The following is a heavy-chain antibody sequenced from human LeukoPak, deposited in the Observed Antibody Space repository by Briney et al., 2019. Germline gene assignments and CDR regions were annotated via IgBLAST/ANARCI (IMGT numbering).Heavy chain of an antibody. CDR3: ARDGYGSGSPFDY. CDR2: INHSGST. Sequence: PSETLSLTCAVYGGSFSGYYWSWIRQPPGKGLEWIGEINHSGSTNYNPSLKSRVTISVDTSKNQFSLKLSSVTAADTAVYYCARDGYGSGSPFDYWGQGTLVTVSS. D-gene: IGHD3-10*01. CDR1: GGSFSGYY. J-gene: IGHJ4*02. V-gene: IGHV4-34*01.